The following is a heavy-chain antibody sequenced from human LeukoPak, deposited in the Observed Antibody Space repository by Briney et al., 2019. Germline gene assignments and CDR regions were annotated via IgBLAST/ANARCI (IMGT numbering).Heavy chain of an antibody. J-gene: IGHJ4*02. Sequence: GGSLRLSCAASGFTFNNYQMNWVRQAPGKGLECISYISSSGSTIYYADSVKGRFTISRDNAKNSLYLQMNSLRAEDTAVYYCARDRQLWYYWGQGTLVTVSS. CDR1: GFTFNNYQ. CDR2: ISSSGSTI. CDR3: ARDRQLWYY. V-gene: IGHV3-48*03. D-gene: IGHD5-18*01.